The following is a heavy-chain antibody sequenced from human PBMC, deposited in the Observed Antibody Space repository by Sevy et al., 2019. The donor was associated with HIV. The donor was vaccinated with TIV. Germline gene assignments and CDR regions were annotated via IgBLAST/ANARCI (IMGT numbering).Heavy chain of an antibody. J-gene: IGHJ6*02. V-gene: IGHV3-53*01. CDR3: ARIKGASSSYAMDV. D-gene: IGHD2-2*01. CDR1: GLTVGSLS. CDR2: IYSVGTT. Sequence: GGSLRLSCVASGLTVGSLSINWVRQAPGKGLEWVSLIYSVGTTFYSDSVKGRFTISRDNSNNTLDLLMNSMIAEDTAIYYCARIKGASSSYAMDVWGQGTTVTVSS.